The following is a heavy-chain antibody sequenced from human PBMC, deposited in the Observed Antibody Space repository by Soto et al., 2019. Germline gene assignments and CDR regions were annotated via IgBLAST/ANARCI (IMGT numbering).Heavy chain of an antibody. CDR3: ARDGCTSASCDVYGMDV. CDR1: GFTFSSYW. CDR2: IKGDGSER. V-gene: IGHV3-7*03. J-gene: IGHJ6*02. D-gene: IGHD2-2*01. Sequence: EVQLVESGGGLVQPGGSLRLSCAASGFTFSSYWMSWVRQAPGKGLVWVANIKGDGSERHYVDSVKGRFMISRDNAKNSLFLQMNSLTVEDTGVYYCARDGCTSASCDVYGMDVWGQGTTVTVSS.